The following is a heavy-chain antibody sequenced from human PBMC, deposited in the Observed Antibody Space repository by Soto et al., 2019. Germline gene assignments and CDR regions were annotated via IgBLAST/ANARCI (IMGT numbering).Heavy chain of an antibody. CDR2: ISRDGSNK. V-gene: IGHV3-30*04. CDR3: ARSRNSAVADSFDF. CDR1: GFTFSRYA. Sequence: LRLSCAASGFTFSRYAIHWVRQAPGKGLEWVAVISRDGSNKYYVDSVKGRFTISRDNSKNTLYLQMNSLRDEDTAVYYCARSRNSAVADSFDFWGQGTLVTVSS. J-gene: IGHJ4*02. D-gene: IGHD3-10*01.